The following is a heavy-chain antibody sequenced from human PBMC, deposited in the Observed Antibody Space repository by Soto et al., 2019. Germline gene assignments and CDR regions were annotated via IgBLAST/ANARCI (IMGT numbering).Heavy chain of an antibody. V-gene: IGHV1-8*01. CDR3: ARGGVFFFAAPTNPFDY. CDR2: MNPNSGNT. D-gene: IGHD3-10*01. J-gene: IGHJ4*02. Sequence: PSVKVSCKASGYTFTSYDINWVRQATGQGLEWMGWMNPNSGNTGYAQKFQGRVTMTRNTSISTAYMELSSLRSEDTAVYYCARGGVFFFAAPTNPFDYWGQGTLVTVSS. CDR1: GYTFTSYD.